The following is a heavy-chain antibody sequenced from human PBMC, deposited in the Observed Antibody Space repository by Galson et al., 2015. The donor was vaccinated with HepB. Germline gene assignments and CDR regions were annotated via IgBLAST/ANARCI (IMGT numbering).Heavy chain of an antibody. CDR2: IYNGGRT. CDR3: AREWVGSLYHGVTSANEDFAI. J-gene: IGHJ3*02. CDR1: GFTVNRNY. V-gene: IGHV3-66*01. Sequence: SLRLSCAVSGFTVNRNYISWVRQAAGKGLEWVSIIYNGGRTDYADSVKGRFTISTDNSRNTVYLQMNSLKAEDTAVYYCAREWVGSLYHGVTSANEDFAIWGQGTMVTVSA. D-gene: IGHD2-8*01.